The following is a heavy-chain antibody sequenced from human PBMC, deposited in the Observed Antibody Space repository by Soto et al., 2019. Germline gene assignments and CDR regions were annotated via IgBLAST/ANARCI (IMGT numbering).Heavy chain of an antibody. J-gene: IGHJ6*03. D-gene: IGHD6-19*01. Sequence: QDRLVKSGVEVKKPGASVRVSCKASGYSFTNYGITWVRQAPGQGFEWMGWISAYNGNTNYAQKFQGRVTLTTDASTSTAYLEFRSLRSDDTAVYYCARDRGVAPPVAGNTHYYYYMDVWGKGTTVTVSS. CDR2: ISAYNGNT. V-gene: IGHV1-18*01. CDR3: ARDRGVAPPVAGNTHYYYYMDV. CDR1: GYSFTNYG.